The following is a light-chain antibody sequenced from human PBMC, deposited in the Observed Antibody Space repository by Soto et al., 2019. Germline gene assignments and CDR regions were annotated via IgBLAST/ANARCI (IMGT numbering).Light chain of an antibody. J-gene: IGLJ2*01. CDR1: SSNIGSNY. CDR2: SNN. CDR3: AAWDDSLSGPDVV. Sequence: QAVVTQPPSASGTPGQRVTISCSGSSSNIGSNYVYWYQQLPGTAPKLLIYSNNQRPSGVPDRFSGSKSGTSASLAISGLRSEDEADYYCAAWDDSLSGPDVVFGGGTKLTVL. V-gene: IGLV1-47*02.